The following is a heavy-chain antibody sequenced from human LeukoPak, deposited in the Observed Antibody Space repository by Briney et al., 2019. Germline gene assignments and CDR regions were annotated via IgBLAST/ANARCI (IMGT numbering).Heavy chain of an antibody. CDR3: ASRGGSGSYSWFDP. V-gene: IGHV3-21*01. CDR1: GFTFSRYR. CDR2: ISSSSSYI. D-gene: IGHD3-10*01. Sequence: GGSLRLSCAASGFTFSRYRMNWVRQAPGKGLEWVSSISSSSSYIYYADSVKGRFTISRDNAKNSLYLQMNSLRAEGTAVYYCASRGGSGSYSWFDPWGQGTLVTVSS. J-gene: IGHJ5*02.